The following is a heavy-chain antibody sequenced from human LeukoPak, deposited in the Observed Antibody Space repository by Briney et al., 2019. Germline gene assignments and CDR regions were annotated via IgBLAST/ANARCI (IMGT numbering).Heavy chain of an antibody. Sequence: SETLSLTCTVSGGSISSHYWSWIRQPPGKRLEWIGYIYYSGSTNYNPSLKSRVTISVDTSKNQFSLKLSSVTAADTAVYYCARVEWFGESDDAFDIWGQGTMVTVSS. D-gene: IGHD3-10*01. J-gene: IGHJ3*02. CDR1: GGSISSHY. V-gene: IGHV4-59*11. CDR2: IYYSGST. CDR3: ARVEWFGESDDAFDI.